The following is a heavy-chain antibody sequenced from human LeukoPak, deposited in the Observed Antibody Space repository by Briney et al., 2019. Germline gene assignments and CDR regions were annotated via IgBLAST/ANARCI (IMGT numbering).Heavy chain of an antibody. J-gene: IGHJ4*02. Sequence: GGSLRLSCAAPEFTFSSYSMNWVRQAPGKGLEWVSYITNSGNSKSYADSVKGRFTISRDNTKNSLYLQMNGLRAEDTAVYYCAKDGYRIPALDYWGQGTLVTVSS. CDR2: ITNSGNSK. D-gene: IGHD5-24*01. CDR1: EFTFSSYS. CDR3: AKDGYRIPALDY. V-gene: IGHV3-48*01.